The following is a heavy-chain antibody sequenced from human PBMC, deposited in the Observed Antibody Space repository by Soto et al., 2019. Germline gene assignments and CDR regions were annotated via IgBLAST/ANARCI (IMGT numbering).Heavy chain of an antibody. CDR2: IIPIFGTA. CDR3: ARGRRVTTVPGFDY. Sequence: QVQLVQSGAEVKKPGSSVKVSCKASGGTFSSYAISWVRQAPGQGLEWMGGIIPIFGTANYAQTFQGRVTXXAXEXMSTAYMELSSLRSEDTAVYYCARGRRVTTVPGFDYWGQGTLVTVSS. V-gene: IGHV1-69*12. D-gene: IGHD4-4*01. J-gene: IGHJ4*02. CDR1: GGTFSSYA.